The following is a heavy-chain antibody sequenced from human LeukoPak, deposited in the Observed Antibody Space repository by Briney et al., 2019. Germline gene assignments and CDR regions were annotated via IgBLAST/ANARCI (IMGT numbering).Heavy chain of an antibody. D-gene: IGHD5-18*01. Sequence: PSETLSLTCTVSGGSISSGSYYWSWIRQPAGKGLEWIGRIYTSGSTNYNPSLKSRVTISVDTSKNQFSLKLSSVTAADTAVYYCARDKVGVRYSYGPNDAFDIWGQGTMVTVSS. J-gene: IGHJ3*02. V-gene: IGHV4-61*02. CDR3: ARDKVGVRYSYGPNDAFDI. CDR1: GGSISSGSYY. CDR2: IYTSGST.